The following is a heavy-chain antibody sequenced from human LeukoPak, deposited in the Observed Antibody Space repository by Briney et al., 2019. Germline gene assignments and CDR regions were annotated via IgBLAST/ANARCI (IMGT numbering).Heavy chain of an antibody. CDR3: ARAGYSSGWYACY. CDR1: GFTFSSYA. J-gene: IGHJ4*02. CDR2: ISYDGSNK. D-gene: IGHD6-19*01. Sequence: GGSLRLSCAASGFTFSSYAMHWVRQAPGKGLEWVAVISYDGSNKYYADSVKGRFTISRDNSKNTLYLQMNRLRAEGTAVYYCARAGYSSGWYACYWGQGTLVTVSS. V-gene: IGHV3-30*04.